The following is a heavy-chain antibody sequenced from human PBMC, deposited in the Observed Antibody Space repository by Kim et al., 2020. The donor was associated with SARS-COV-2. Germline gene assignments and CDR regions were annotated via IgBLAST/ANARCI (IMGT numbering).Heavy chain of an antibody. CDR1: GFTFSDYY. Sequence: GGSLRLSCAASGFTFSDYYMSWIRQAPGKGLEWVSYICGGGRTIYYADSVEGRFTISRDNAKNSMYLQMNSLRVEDTAVYYCTRDRVSRYGMDVWGQGTTVTVSS. CDR2: ICGGGRTI. V-gene: IGHV3-11*01. J-gene: IGHJ6*02. D-gene: IGHD6-13*01. CDR3: TRDRVSRYGMDV.